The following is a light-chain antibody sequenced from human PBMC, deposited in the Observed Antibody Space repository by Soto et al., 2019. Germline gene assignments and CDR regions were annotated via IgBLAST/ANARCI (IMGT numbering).Light chain of an antibody. CDR3: SSYAGSNNNYV. Sequence: QSALTQPPSASGSPGQSVTISCTGTSSDVGSYNYVSWYQQRPGKAPKLIIYEVSKRPSGVPDRFSGSKSVNTASLTVSGLQAEDEADYYCSSYAGSNNNYVFGTGTKLTVL. J-gene: IGLJ1*01. V-gene: IGLV2-8*01. CDR2: EVS. CDR1: SSDVGSYNY.